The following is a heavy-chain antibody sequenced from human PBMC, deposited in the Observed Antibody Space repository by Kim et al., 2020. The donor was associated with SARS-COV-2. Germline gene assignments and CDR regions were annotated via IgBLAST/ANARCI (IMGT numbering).Heavy chain of an antibody. D-gene: IGHD2-15*01. CDR3: ARAGGVVVVVAATKPHPFDP. CDR1: GGSFSGYY. V-gene: IGHV4-34*01. Sequence: SQTLSLTCAVYGGSFSGYYWSWIRQPPGKGLEWIGEINHSGSTNYNPSLKSRVTISVDTSKNQFSLKLSSVTAADTAVYYCARAGGVVVVVAATKPHPFDPWGQGTLVTVSS. J-gene: IGHJ5*02. CDR2: INHSGST.